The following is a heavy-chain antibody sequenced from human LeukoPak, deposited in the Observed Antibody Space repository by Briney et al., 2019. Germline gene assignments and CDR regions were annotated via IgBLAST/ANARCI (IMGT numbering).Heavy chain of an antibody. J-gene: IGHJ4*02. CDR3: AKDISTTVTTGPFDY. V-gene: IGHV3-9*01. Sequence: GGSLRLSCAASGFTFDDYAMHWVRQAPGKGLEWVSGISWNSGSIGYADSVKGRFTISRDNAKNSLYLQMNSLRAEDTALYYCAKDISTTVTTGPFDYWGQGTLVTVSS. CDR2: ISWNSGSI. CDR1: GFTFDDYA. D-gene: IGHD4-17*01.